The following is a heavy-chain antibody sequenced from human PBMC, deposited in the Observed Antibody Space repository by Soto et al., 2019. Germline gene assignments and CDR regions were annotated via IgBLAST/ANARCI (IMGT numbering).Heavy chain of an antibody. CDR2: ISYTGSA. CDR3: ATMGATTGSYYFEY. CDR1: GGSIGSGVYF. Sequence: QVQLQESGPGLVKPSQTLSLTCTVSGGSIGSGVYFWSWIRQPPGKGLEWIGFISYTGSAHYNPSLKSRVALSVDTSKNQVSLKLTSVSAADAAVYYCATMGATTGSYYFEYWGQGTLVTVSS. D-gene: IGHD1-26*01. J-gene: IGHJ4*02. V-gene: IGHV4-30-4*01.